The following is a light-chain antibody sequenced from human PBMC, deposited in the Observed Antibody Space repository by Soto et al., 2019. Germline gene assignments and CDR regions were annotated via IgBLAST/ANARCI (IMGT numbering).Light chain of an antibody. Sequence: EIVLTQSPGTLSLSPGERATLSCRASQSVSSPYLAWYQHKPGQPPRLLIYGASSRAADIPDRFSGSGSGTDFTLTISRLEPGDFAVYYCQRYGNSYTFGQGTKLEIK. J-gene: IGKJ2*01. CDR2: GAS. CDR1: QSVSSPY. V-gene: IGKV3-20*01. CDR3: QRYGNSYT.